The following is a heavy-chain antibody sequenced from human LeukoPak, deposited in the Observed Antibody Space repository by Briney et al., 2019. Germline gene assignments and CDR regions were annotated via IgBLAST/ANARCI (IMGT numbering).Heavy chain of an antibody. J-gene: IGHJ4*02. Sequence: PGRSLRLSCAASGFTFSSYAMHWVRQAPGKGLEGVAVISYDGSNKYYADSVKGRFTISRDNSKNTLYLQMNSLRAEDTAMYYCARMGAIPLDYWGQGTLVTVSS. D-gene: IGHD1-26*01. CDR2: ISYDGSNK. CDR1: GFTFSSYA. V-gene: IGHV3-30-3*01. CDR3: ARMGAIPLDY.